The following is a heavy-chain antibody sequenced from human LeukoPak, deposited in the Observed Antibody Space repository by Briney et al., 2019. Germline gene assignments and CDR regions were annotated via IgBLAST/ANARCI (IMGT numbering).Heavy chain of an antibody. V-gene: IGHV3-23*01. Sequence: GGSLRLSCAASGFTFSSYAMSWVRQAPGKGLEWVSAISGSGGSTYYADSVKGRFTISGDNSKNTLYLQMNSLRAEDTAVYYCANSSPLRSLPPVYWGQGTLVTVSS. CDR2: ISGSGGST. J-gene: IGHJ4*02. CDR1: GFTFSSYA. D-gene: IGHD2-15*01. CDR3: ANSSPLRSLPPVY.